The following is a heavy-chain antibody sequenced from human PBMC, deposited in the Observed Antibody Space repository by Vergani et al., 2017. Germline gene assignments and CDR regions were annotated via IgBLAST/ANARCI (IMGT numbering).Heavy chain of an antibody. CDR2: ISSSSSYI. D-gene: IGHD7-27*01. CDR3: ARGGGPTGDSVYYYYMDV. CDR1: GFTFSNYN. V-gene: IGHV3-21*04. Sequence: EVQLVESGGGLVKPGGSLRLSCAASGFTFSNYNMNWVRQAPGKGLEWVSFISSSSSYIYYADALKGRFTISRDNAKNSLYLQMNSLRAEDTAVYYCARGGGPTGDSVYYYYMDVWGKGTTVTVSS. J-gene: IGHJ6*03.